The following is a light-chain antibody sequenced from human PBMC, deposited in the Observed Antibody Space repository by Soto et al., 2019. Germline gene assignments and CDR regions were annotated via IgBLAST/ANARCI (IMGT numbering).Light chain of an antibody. CDR2: GAS. CDR3: QQNYSTPPKLT. CDR1: QDISNY. V-gene: IGKV1-39*01. J-gene: IGKJ4*01. Sequence: DIQMTQSPSSLSASVGDRVTITCQASQDISNYLNWYHQKPGKAPKLLIYGASSLQSGVPSRFSGRGSGTHFTLTISSLQPEDFATYYSQQNYSTPPKLTFGGGTKVDIK.